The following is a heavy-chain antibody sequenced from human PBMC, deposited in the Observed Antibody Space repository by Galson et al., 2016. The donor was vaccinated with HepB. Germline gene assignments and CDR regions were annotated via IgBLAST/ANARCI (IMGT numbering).Heavy chain of an antibody. CDR3: ARVYYFYAMDV. CDR2: IYSIGSS. Sequence: SETLSLTCSVSGGSISSTSYSWGWFRQPPGKGLEWIGTIYSIGSSYYNPSLKSRVSLSVDTSKNQFSLKRSSVTAADTAIYYCARVYYFYAMDVWGQGTTVTVS. CDR1: GGSISSTSYS. J-gene: IGHJ6*02. V-gene: IGHV4-39*07.